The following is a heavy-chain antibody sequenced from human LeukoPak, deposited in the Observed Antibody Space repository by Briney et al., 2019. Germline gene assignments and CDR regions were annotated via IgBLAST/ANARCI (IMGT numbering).Heavy chain of an antibody. CDR1: GGSISGYS. CDR3: ARAEVDSWSGSSRFDL. J-gene: IGHJ5*02. V-gene: IGHV4-59*01. Sequence: KPSETLSLTCRVSGGSISGYSWSWIRQPPEKGLEYIGYIYHDGSRNYNASLESRVTISVDTSQDQVSLKLRSVTAADTAVYYCARAEVDSWSGSSRFDLWGQGTLVIVSS. D-gene: IGHD3-3*01. CDR2: IYHDGSR.